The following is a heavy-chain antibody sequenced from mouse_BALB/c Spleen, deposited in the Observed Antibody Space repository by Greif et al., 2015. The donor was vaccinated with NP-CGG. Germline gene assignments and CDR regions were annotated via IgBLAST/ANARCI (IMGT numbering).Heavy chain of an antibody. V-gene: IGHV1S130*01. Sequence: VQLQQSGSVLVRPGASVKLSCKASGYTFTSPWMHWAKQRPGQGLEWIGEIHPNSGNTNYNEKFKGKATLTVDTSSSTAYVDLSSLTSEDSAVYYCARDGGYSAMDYWGQGTSVTVSS. J-gene: IGHJ4*01. CDR3: ARDGGYSAMDY. D-gene: IGHD2-3*01. CDR1: GYTFTSPW. CDR2: IHPNSGNT.